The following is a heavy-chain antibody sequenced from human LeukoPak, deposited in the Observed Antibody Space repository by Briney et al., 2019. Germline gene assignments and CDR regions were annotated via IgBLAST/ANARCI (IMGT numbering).Heavy chain of an antibody. D-gene: IGHD2/OR15-2a*01. CDR3: ARGTHSNSDWFDP. J-gene: IGHJ5*02. CDR1: GYTFRDYW. CDR2: IYPGDSDV. Sequence: GESLKISCKGIGYTFRDYWIAWIRQVPGKGLEWMGIIYPGDSDVRYNPSSRGQVTISADKSIDTTYVQWRSLKASDTAMYYCARGTHSNSDWFDPWGQGTLVTVSS. V-gene: IGHV5-51*01.